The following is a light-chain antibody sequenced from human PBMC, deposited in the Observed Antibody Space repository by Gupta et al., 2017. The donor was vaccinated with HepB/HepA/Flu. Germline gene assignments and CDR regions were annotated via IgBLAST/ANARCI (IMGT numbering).Light chain of an antibody. CDR2: VESGGRY. J-gene: IGLJ2*01. CDR1: SGYSHYS. Sequence: QPIVTQPSSPHSPLRSAVKLTCTLSSGYSHYSIGWHQQQPGKAHRLLRKVESGGRYNKGSGIPVRVSGSGSGAARSITISNLQSEEEAEDYSEDWDSNNRVFGGGTKLTVL. CDR3: EDWDSNNRV. V-gene: IGLV4-60*03.